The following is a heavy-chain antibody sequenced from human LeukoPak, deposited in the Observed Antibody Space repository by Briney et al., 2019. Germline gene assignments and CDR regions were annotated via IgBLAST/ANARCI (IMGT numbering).Heavy chain of an antibody. CDR1: GFTFSSYW. J-gene: IGHJ6*02. Sequence: GGSLRLSCAASGFTFSSYWMSWVRQAPGRGLEWVTNIKMDASEIYYVDSVKGRFTISRDNARNSLFLQMNSLRVEDTAVYYCARIRVDYGDYGMDVWGQGTTVTVSS. D-gene: IGHD4-17*01. CDR3: ARIRVDYGDYGMDV. CDR2: IKMDASEI. V-gene: IGHV3-7*05.